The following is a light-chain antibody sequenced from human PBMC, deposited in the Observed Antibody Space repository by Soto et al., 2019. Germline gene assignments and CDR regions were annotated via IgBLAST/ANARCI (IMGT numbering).Light chain of an antibody. CDR1: SSDVGGYNY. V-gene: IGLV2-8*01. CDR3: SSYAGSLYV. CDR2: EVS. J-gene: IGLJ1*01. Sequence: QSALTQPPSASGSPGQSVTSACTGTSSDVGGYNYVSWYQQHPGKAPKLMIYEVSKRPSVVPDRFSGSKSGNTASLTVSGLQAEDEADYYCSSYAGSLYVFGTGTKLTVL.